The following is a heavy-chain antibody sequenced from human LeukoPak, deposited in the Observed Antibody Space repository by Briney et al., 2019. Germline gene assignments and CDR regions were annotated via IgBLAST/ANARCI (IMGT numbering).Heavy chain of an antibody. CDR2: IDWDDDK. CDR1: GFSLSTSGMC. V-gene: IGHV2-70*01. D-gene: IGHD3-9*01. Sequence: SGPTLVNPTQTLTLTCTFSGFSLSTSGMCVSWIRQPPGKALEWLALIDWDDDKYYSTSLKTRLTISKDTSKNQVVLTMTNMDPVDTATYYCARIQDSRYGILTGLRYYYGMDVWGKGTTVTVSS. J-gene: IGHJ6*04. CDR3: ARIQDSRYGILTGLRYYYGMDV.